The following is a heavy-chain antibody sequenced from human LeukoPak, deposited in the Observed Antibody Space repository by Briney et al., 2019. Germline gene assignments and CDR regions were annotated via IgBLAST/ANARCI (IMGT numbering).Heavy chain of an antibody. V-gene: IGHV4-34*01. Sequence: SETLSLTCAVYGGSFSGYYWSWIRQPPGKGLEWIGEINHSGSTNYNPSLKSRVTISVDTSKNQFSLKVSSVTAADTAIYYCARGSGGYRFDPWGLGTLVTVSS. J-gene: IGHJ5*02. CDR2: INHSGST. D-gene: IGHD1-1*01. CDR3: ARGSGGYRFDP. CDR1: GGSFSGYY.